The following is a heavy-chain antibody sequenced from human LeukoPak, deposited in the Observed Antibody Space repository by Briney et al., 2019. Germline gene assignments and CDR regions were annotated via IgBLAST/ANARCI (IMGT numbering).Heavy chain of an antibody. CDR2: INHSGST. J-gene: IGHJ5*02. V-gene: IGHV4-34*01. D-gene: IGHD3-22*01. CDR1: GGSFSGYY. CDR3: ASGPNYYYESSAYYLVGPWFDP. Sequence: PSETLSLTCAVYGGSFSGYYWSWIRPPPGKGLEWIGEINHSGSTNYNPSLKSRVTISVDTSKNQFSLKLSSVTAADTAVYYCASGPNYYYESSAYYLVGPWFDPWGQGTLVTVSS.